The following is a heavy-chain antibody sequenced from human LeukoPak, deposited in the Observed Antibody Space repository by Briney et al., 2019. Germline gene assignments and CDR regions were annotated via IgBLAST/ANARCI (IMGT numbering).Heavy chain of an antibody. CDR1: GFTFSSYA. J-gene: IGHJ4*02. CDR2: IKQDGSEK. CDR3: ARLGTSTIFGVVISSYFDY. D-gene: IGHD3-3*01. Sequence: GGSLRLSCAASGFTFSSYAMSWVRQAPGKGLEWVANIKQDGSEKYYVDSVKGRFTISRDNAKNSLYLQMNSLRAEDTAVYYCARLGTSTIFGVVISSYFDYWGQGTLVTVSS. V-gene: IGHV3-7*01.